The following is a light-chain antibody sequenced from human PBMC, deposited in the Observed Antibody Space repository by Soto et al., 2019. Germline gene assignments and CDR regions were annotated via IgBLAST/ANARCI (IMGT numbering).Light chain of an antibody. CDR3: SSYTNSDSFVL. CDR1: SSDVGGYNY. J-gene: IGLJ2*01. CDR2: DVT. V-gene: IGLV2-14*03. Sequence: QSVLTQPASMSGSPGQSITISCTGTSSDVGGYNYVSWYQQHPGKAPKLMIYDVTYRPSGVSNRFSGSKSGNTASLTISGLQAEDEADYYCSSYTNSDSFVLFGGGTKLTVL.